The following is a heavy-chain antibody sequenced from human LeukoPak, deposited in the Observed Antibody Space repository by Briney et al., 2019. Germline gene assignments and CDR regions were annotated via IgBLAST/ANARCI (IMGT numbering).Heavy chain of an antibody. CDR1: GFSISTYW. CDR3: AREVVAALDP. V-gene: IGHV3-7*01. J-gene: IGHJ5*02. Sequence: GGSLRLSCAASGFSISTYWMSWVRQAPGKGLEWLANIKPDGSEENYVDSIKGRFTISRDNAKNSLYLQMNSLRAEDTAVYYCAREVVAALDPWGQGTLVTVSS. D-gene: IGHD2-15*01. CDR2: IKPDGSEE.